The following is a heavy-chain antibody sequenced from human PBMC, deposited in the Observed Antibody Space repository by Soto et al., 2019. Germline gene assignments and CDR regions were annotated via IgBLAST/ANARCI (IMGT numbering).Heavy chain of an antibody. CDR2: ISYDGSNK. CDR3: AKGARELPILYYYGMDV. V-gene: IGHV3-30*18. D-gene: IGHD1-26*01. Sequence: GGSLRLSCAASGFTFSSYGMHWVRQAPGKGLEWVAVISYDGSNKYYADSVKGRFTISRDNSKNTLYLQMNGLRAEDTAVYYCAKGARELPILYYYGMDVWGQGTTVTVSS. CDR1: GFTFSSYG. J-gene: IGHJ6*02.